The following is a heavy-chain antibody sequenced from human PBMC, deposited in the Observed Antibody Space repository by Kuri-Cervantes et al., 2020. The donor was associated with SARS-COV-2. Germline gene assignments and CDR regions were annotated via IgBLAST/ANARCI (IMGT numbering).Heavy chain of an antibody. CDR2: FYYGGST. CDR3: ARAPRGNYGNYYYYYMDV. Sequence: GSLRLSCTVSGGSISGSSYYWGWIRRPPGKGLEWIGTFYYGGSTSYNPSLKSRVTISVDTSKNQFSLKLSSVTAADTAVYYCARAPRGNYGNYYYYYMDVWGKGTTVTVSS. J-gene: IGHJ6*03. CDR1: GGSISGSSYY. D-gene: IGHD1-7*01. V-gene: IGHV4-39*07.